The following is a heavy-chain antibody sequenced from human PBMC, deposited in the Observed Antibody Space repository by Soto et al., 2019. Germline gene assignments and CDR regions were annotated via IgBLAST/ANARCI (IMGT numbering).Heavy chain of an antibody. CDR1: GYTFTIYD. CDR3: ARGRQVGRGSTGRNYYFNSGLDV. Sequence: QVQLVPSGAEVKKPGASVKVSCQAYGYTFTIYDINWVRQAPGQGLEWMGWMNPSSGDTDYAQTFMGRVTMTRNSSISTAYLELSSLTSDDTAVYFCARGRQVGRGSTGRNYYFNSGLDVWGRGTSVTVSS. V-gene: IGHV1-8*01. D-gene: IGHD3-10*01. CDR2: MNPSSGDT. J-gene: IGHJ6*02.